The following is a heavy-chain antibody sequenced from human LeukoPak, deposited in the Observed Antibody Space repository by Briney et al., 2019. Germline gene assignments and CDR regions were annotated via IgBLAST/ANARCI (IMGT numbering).Heavy chain of an antibody. Sequence: PGGSLRLSCAASGFTFSDYYMSWIRQAPGKGLEWVSYISSSGSTIYYADSVKGRFTISRDNAKNSLYLQMNSLRADDTAMYYCAFSFSGGYSNENYGGREPLVPFPS. CDR2: ISSSGSTI. D-gene: IGHD3-22*01. V-gene: IGHV3-11*04. CDR1: GFTFSDYY. CDR3: AFSFSGGYSNENY. J-gene: IGHJ4*02.